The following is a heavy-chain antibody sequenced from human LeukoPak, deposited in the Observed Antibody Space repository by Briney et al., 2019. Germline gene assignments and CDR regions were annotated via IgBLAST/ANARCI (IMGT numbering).Heavy chain of an antibody. CDR2: ISAYNGNT. CDR3: ARDDLGVVVPAAIARYYYGMDV. D-gene: IGHD2-2*01. J-gene: IGHJ6*02. Sequence: ASVKVSCKASGYTFTSYYMHWVRQAPGQGLEWMGWISAYNGNTNYAQKLQGRVTMTTDTSTSTAYMELRSLRSDDTAVYYCARDDLGVVVPAAIARYYYGMDVWGQGTTVTVSS. V-gene: IGHV1-18*04. CDR1: GYTFTSYY.